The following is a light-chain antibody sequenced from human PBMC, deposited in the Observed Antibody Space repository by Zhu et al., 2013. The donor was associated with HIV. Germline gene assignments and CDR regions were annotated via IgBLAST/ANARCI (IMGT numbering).Light chain of an antibody. Sequence: QSVLTQPPSVSGAPGQRVTISCTGSSSNIGAGYDVHWYQQLPGTAPKLLIYGSSDRPSGVPDRFSGSKSGTSASLAISGLRSEDESNYYCTAWDDRLSTWVFGGGTKLTVL. CDR1: SSNIGAGYD. V-gene: IGLV1-40*01. CDR3: TAWDDRLSTWV. CDR2: GSS. J-gene: IGLJ3*02.